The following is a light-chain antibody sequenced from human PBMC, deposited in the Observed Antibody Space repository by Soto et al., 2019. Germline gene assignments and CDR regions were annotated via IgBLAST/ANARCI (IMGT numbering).Light chain of an antibody. CDR1: QRISTW. Sequence: DIQMTQSPSTLSASVGDRVTITCRASQRISTWLAWYQQKPGKAPKVLIYYASSLENGVPSRFSGSRSGTEFTLTITSLQPDDSATYCCQQYNGYPWTFGQGTKVEIK. V-gene: IGKV1-5*01. J-gene: IGKJ1*01. CDR3: QQYNGYPWT. CDR2: YAS.